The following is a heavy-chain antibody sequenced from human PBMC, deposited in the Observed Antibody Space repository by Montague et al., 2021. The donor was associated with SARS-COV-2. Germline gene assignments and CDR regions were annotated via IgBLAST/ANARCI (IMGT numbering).Heavy chain of an antibody. CDR3: ARVLGGYYGMDV. CDR2: ISYDGSNK. CDR1: GFTFSSYA. Sequence: SMRLSCAASGFTFSSYAMHWVRRAPGKGLEWVAVISYDGSNKYYXDSVKGRFTISRDNSKNTLYLQMNSLRAEDTAVYYCARVLGGYYGMDVWGHGTTVTVSS. D-gene: IGHD2/OR15-2a*01. V-gene: IGHV3-30-3*01. J-gene: IGHJ6*02.